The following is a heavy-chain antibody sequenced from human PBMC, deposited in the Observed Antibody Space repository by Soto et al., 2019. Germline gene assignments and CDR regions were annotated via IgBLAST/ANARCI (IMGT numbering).Heavy chain of an antibody. CDR3: AISICSGGSCYGAFDI. CDR1: GGSIGSSSYY. V-gene: IGHV4-39*01. CDR2: IYYSGST. Sequence: SETLSLTCTVSGGSIGSSSYYWGWIRQPPGKGLEWIGSIYYSGSTYYNPSLKSRVTISVDTSKNQFSLKLSSVTAADTVVYYCAISICSGGSCYGAFDIWGQGTMVTVSS. D-gene: IGHD2-15*01. J-gene: IGHJ3*02.